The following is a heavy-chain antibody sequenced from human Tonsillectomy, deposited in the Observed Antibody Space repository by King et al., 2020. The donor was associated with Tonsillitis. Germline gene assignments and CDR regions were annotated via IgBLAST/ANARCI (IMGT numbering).Heavy chain of an antibody. CDR3: SRDRGYKYYYDTGPDAFDI. Sequence: VQLVESGGGVVQPGRSLRLSCAASGFTFSSYAMHWVRQAPGKGLEWVAVISYDGSNKYYADSVKGRFTIYRDNSKNTLYLQMNSLRPEDTAVYYCSRDRGYKYYYDTGPDAFDIWGQGTMVTVSS. CDR1: GFTFSSYA. D-gene: IGHD3-22*01. V-gene: IGHV3-30*04. J-gene: IGHJ3*02. CDR2: ISYDGSNK.